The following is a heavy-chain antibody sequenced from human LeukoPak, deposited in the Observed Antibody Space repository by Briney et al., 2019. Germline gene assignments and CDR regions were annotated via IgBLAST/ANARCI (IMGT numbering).Heavy chain of an antibody. CDR2: INHSGST. Sequence: PSETLSLTCAVYGGSFSGYYWSWIRQPPGKGLEWIGEINHSGSTNYNPSLKSRVTISVDTSKNQFSLKLSSVTAADTAVYYCARGGYDYVWGSYRYPDYWGQGTLVTVSS. J-gene: IGHJ4*02. D-gene: IGHD3-16*02. V-gene: IGHV4-34*01. CDR1: GGSFSGYY. CDR3: ARGGYDYVWGSYRYPDY.